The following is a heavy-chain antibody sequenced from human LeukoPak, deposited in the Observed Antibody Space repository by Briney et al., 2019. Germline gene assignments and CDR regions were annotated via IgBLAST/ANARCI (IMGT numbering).Heavy chain of an antibody. CDR1: GGPFSGYY. CDR3: ARAMFTNGWYWNH. D-gene: IGHD6-19*01. Sequence: PPETLSLTCAVYGGPFSGYYWSWIRQPPGKGLEWIGEINHSGSTNYNPSLKNRVTISLDTSKNQFSLKLSAVTAADTAVYFCARAMFTNGWYWNHWGQGTLVTVSS. CDR2: INHSGST. V-gene: IGHV4-34*01. J-gene: IGHJ5*02.